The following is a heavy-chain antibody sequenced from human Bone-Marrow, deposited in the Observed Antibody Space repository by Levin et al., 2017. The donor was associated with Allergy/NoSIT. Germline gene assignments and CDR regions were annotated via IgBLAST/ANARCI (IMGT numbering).Heavy chain of an antibody. D-gene: IGHD1-14*01. V-gene: IGHV1-46*01. Sequence: GASVKVSCKASGYTFTSNHIHWVRQAPGHGLEWMGTINPEGGATSYSQNFQGRLTMTSDTSTTTIYMELSSLRSEDTAVYYCARARTLLITEAFDIWGQGTMVTVSS. CDR3: ARARTLLITEAFDI. CDR1: GYTFTSNH. J-gene: IGHJ3*02. CDR2: INPEGGAT.